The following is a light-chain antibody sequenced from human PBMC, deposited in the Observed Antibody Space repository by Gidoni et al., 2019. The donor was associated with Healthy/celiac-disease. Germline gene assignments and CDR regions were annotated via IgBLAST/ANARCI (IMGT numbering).Light chain of an antibody. CDR1: QSVSSSY. CDR3: KQYGSSPQT. V-gene: IGKV3-20*01. CDR2: GAS. J-gene: IGKJ1*01. Sequence: EIVLTQSPGTLSLSPGESATLSCRASQSVSSSYLAWYQQKPGQAPRLLIYGASSSATGIPDRFSGSGSGTYFTLTISRLETEDFAVYYRKQYGSSPQTFGQGTKVEIK.